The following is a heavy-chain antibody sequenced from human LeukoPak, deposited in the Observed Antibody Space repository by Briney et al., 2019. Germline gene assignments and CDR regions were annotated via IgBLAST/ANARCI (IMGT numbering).Heavy chain of an antibody. Sequence: ASVKVSCKASGYTFTSYYMHWVRQAPGQGLEWMGIINPSGGSTSYAQKFQGRVTITRNTSISTAYMELSSLRSEDTAVYYCATATYSSGWSLVYYYYYYMDVWGKGTTVTASS. V-gene: IGHV1-46*01. CDR3: ATATYSSGWSLVYYYYYYMDV. J-gene: IGHJ6*03. CDR2: INPSGGST. D-gene: IGHD6-19*01. CDR1: GYTFTSYY.